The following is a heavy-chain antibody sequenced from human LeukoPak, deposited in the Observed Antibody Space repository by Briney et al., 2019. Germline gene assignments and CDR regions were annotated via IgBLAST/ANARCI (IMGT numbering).Heavy chain of an antibody. Sequence: ASVKVSCKASGYTFTGYYMHWVRQAPGQGFEWMGWINPNSGGTNYAQKFQGRVTMTRDTSISTAYMELSRLRSDDTAVYYCARAPRPVDTAMVFDYWGQGTLVTVSS. V-gene: IGHV1-2*02. CDR1: GYTFTGYY. CDR3: ARAPRPVDTAMVFDY. CDR2: INPNSGGT. J-gene: IGHJ4*02. D-gene: IGHD5-18*01.